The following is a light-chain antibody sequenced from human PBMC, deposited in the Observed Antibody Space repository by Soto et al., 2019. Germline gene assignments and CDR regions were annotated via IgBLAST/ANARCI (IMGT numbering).Light chain of an antibody. CDR1: QSVSSSY. CDR3: QQYGSSPRT. CDR2: VAS. Sequence: EIVLTQSPGTLSLSPGDTATLSCRASQSVSSSYLAWYQQKPGQAPRLLIYVASIRATGIPDRFSGSGSGTDYTLTINRLEPEDFAGYYCQQYGSSPRTFGQGTKVENK. J-gene: IGKJ1*01. V-gene: IGKV3-20*01.